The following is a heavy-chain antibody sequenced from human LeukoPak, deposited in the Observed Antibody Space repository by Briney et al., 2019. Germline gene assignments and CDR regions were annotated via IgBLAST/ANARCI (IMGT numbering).Heavy chain of an antibody. D-gene: IGHD3-9*01. CDR2: INHSGST. CDR1: GGSFSGYY. CDR3: ARGVLRYFDWLPGDYGMDV. V-gene: IGHV4-34*01. J-gene: IGHJ6*02. Sequence: SETLSLTCAVYGGSFSGYYWSWIRQPPGKGLEWIGEINHSGSTNYNPSLKSRVTISVDTSKNQFSLKLSSVTAADTAVYYCARGVLRYFDWLPGDYGMDVWGQGTTVTVSS.